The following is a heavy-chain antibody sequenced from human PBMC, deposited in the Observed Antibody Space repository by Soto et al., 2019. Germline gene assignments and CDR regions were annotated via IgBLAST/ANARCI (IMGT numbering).Heavy chain of an antibody. Sequence: EVRLVESGGGLVQPGGSLRLSCAASGFPVSDNHMNWVRQAPGKGLEWVSLIYISDSTYYADSVKGRFTISRDKATNTLYLQMNSLRAEDTAVYYCARDPPGHDGDFDYWGQGTLVTVSS. V-gene: IGHV3-66*01. CDR2: IYISDST. CDR1: GFPVSDNH. D-gene: IGHD4-17*01. J-gene: IGHJ4*02. CDR3: ARDPPGHDGDFDY.